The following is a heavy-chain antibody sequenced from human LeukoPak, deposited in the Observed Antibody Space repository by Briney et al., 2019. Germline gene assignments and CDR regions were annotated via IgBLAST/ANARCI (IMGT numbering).Heavy chain of an antibody. J-gene: IGHJ4*02. CDR3: AREGYSSGWYGPSGY. CDR1: GGSISRGSYY. Sequence: SETLSLTCTVSGGSISRGSYYWSWIRQPAGKGLEWIGRIYTSGSTNYNPSLKSRVTISVDTSENQFSLKLSSVTAADTAVYYCAREGYSSGWYGPSGYWGQGTLVTVSS. CDR2: IYTSGST. V-gene: IGHV4-61*02. D-gene: IGHD6-19*01.